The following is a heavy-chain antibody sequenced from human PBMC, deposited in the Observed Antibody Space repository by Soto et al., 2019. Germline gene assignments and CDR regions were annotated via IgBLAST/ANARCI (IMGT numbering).Heavy chain of an antibody. Sequence: SETLSLTCRVSRCSISSNSYLWGWIRQPPGKGLEWIGAILYSGDTYYSESLKSRVTMSVDTAKNQFSLKLNSVTAADTAVYYCARQGRNTKIVILRHYATDFWGQGTAVTVSS. J-gene: IGHJ6*02. V-gene: IGHV4-39*01. CDR2: ILYSGDT. D-gene: IGHD3-22*01. CDR3: ARQGRNTKIVILRHYATDF. CDR1: RCSISSNSYL.